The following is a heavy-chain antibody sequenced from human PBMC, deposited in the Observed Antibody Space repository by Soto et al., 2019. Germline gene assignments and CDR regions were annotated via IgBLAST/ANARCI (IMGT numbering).Heavy chain of an antibody. CDR2: ISTSGSST. V-gene: IGHV3-11*01. Sequence: QVQLVESGGGLVKPGGSLRLSCAASGFSFSAYYMSWIRQATGKGLEWVSLISTSGSSTDYADSVKGRSTISRDNAKNSLSLQMNSLRAEDTAVYYCANFAKNYYHYMDVWGKGTTVTVSS. CDR1: GFSFSAYY. J-gene: IGHJ6*03. CDR3: ANFAKNYYHYMDV.